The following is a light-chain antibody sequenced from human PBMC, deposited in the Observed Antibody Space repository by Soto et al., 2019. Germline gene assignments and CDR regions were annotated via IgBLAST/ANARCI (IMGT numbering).Light chain of an antibody. CDR3: QQANSFPIT. V-gene: IGKV1-12*01. J-gene: IGKJ5*01. CDR1: RGISSW. CDR2: AAY. Sequence: DIQMTQSPSSVSASVGDRVTITCRASRGISSWLAWYQTKPGNAPKLLIYAAYSLQSGVPSRFSGRGSGTDVTSTISSLQPEDFASYYCQQANSFPITFGQGTRLEIK.